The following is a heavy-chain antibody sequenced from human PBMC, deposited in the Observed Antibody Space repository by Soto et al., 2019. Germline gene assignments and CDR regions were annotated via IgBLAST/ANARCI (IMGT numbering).Heavy chain of an antibody. V-gene: IGHV3-33*01. Sequence: PGGSLRLSCAASGFTFSSYGMHWVRQAPGKGLEWVAVIWYDGSNKYYADSVKGRFTISRDNSKNTLYLQMNSLRAEDTAVYYCARDLQELGGAFDIWGQGTMVTVS. J-gene: IGHJ3*02. CDR2: IWYDGSNK. CDR1: GFTFSSYG. D-gene: IGHD6-13*01. CDR3: ARDLQELGGAFDI.